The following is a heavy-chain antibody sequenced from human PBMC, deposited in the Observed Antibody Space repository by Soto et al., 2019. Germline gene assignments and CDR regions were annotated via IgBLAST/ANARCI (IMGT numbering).Heavy chain of an antibody. V-gene: IGHV1-3*01. CDR1: GYTFTSYA. J-gene: IGHJ5*02. Sequence: SGAAVKKPGASVKVSCKASGYTFTSYAMHWVRQAPGQRLEWMGWINAGNGNTKYSQKFQGRVTITRDTSASTAYMELSSLRSEDTAVYYCARGRDIVLMVYATDWFDPWGQGTLVTVSS. CDR2: INAGNGNT. D-gene: IGHD2-8*01. CDR3: ARGRDIVLMVYATDWFDP.